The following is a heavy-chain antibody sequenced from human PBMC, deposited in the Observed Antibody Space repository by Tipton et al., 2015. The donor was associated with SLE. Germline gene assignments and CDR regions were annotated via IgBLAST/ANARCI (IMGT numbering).Heavy chain of an antibody. CDR2: MYYSGST. Sequence: TLSLTCAVYGGSFSGYYWSWIRQPPGKGLEWIGSMYYSGSTYYNPSLKSRLTISVDTSKNQFSLKLSSVTAADTAMYYCARGYSSVWLLGGMDVWGQGTTVTVSS. V-gene: IGHV4-34*01. D-gene: IGHD6-19*01. CDR1: GGSFSGYY. CDR3: ARGYSSVWLLGGMDV. J-gene: IGHJ6*02.